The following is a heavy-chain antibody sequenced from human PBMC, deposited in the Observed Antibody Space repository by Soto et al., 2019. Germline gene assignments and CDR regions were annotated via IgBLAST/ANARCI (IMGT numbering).Heavy chain of an antibody. CDR2: IYYSGST. J-gene: IGHJ5*02. V-gene: IGHV4-31*03. CDR1: GGSISSGGYY. Sequence: LSLTCTVSGGSISSGGYYWSWIRQHPGKGLEWIGYIYYSGSTYYNPSLKSRVTISVDTSKNQFSLKLSSVTAADTAVYYCARATNIVLVPAAGYWFDPWGQGTLVTVYS. D-gene: IGHD2-2*01. CDR3: ARATNIVLVPAAGYWFDP.